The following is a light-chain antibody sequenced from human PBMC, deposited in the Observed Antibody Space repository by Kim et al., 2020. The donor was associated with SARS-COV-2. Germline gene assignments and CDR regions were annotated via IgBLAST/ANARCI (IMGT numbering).Light chain of an antibody. V-gene: IGLV2-11*01. CDR2: DVN. Sequence: GQSVTISCTGTSSDVGGFNYVSWYQHYPGKAPKVIIYDVNKRPSGVPGRFSGSKSGNTASLTISGLQAEDEAEYYCCSYAGSQTYVFGTGTKVTVL. J-gene: IGLJ1*01. CDR3: CSYAGSQTYV. CDR1: SSDVGGFNY.